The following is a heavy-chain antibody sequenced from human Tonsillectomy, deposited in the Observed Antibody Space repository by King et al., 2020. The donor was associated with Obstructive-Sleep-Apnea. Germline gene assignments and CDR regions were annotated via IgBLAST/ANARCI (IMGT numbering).Heavy chain of an antibody. V-gene: IGHV1-69*01. J-gene: IGHJ4*02. CDR3: ASTYYYDSSHLREGDY. CDR2: IIPIFGTA. Sequence: VQLVESGAEVKKPGSSVKVSCKASGGTFSSYAISWVRQAPGQGLEWMGGIIPIFGTANYAQKFQGGVTITADESTSTAYMELSSLRSEDTAVYYCASTYYYDSSHLREGDYWGQGTLVTVSS. D-gene: IGHD3-22*01. CDR1: GGTFSSYA.